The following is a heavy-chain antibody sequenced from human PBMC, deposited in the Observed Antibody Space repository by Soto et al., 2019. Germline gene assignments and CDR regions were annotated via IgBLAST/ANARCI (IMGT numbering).Heavy chain of an antibody. Sequence: ASVKVSCKASGYTFTIYYMHWVLQAPGQGLEWMGIINPSGGSTSYAQKFQGRVTMTRDTSTSTAYMELSRLRSDDTAVYYCARGVSSGGYLYYYGMDGRGQGTTVTVSS. CDR2: INPSGGST. CDR1: GYTFTIYY. V-gene: IGHV1-46*01. J-gene: IGHJ6*02. CDR3: ARGVSSGGYLYYYGMDG. D-gene: IGHD6-19*01.